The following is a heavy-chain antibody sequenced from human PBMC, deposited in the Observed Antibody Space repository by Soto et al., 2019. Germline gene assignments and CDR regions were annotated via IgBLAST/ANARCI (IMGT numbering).Heavy chain of an antibody. CDR2: IYYSGST. V-gene: IGHV4-31*02. J-gene: IGHJ6*02. CDR1: GGSVSSGGYY. Sequence: SATRSRSWTVSGGSVSSGGYYWNWLRQHPGKGLEWIGYIYYSGSTYYNPSLKSRVTISVDTSKNQFSLKLSSVTAADTAVYYCARDMGGYDYVWGSYRPDGMDVWGQGTTVTVSS. D-gene: IGHD3-16*02. CDR3: ARDMGGYDYVWGSYRPDGMDV.